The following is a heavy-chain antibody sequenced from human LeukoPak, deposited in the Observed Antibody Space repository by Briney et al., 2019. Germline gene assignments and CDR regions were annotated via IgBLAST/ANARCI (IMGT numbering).Heavy chain of an antibody. D-gene: IGHD3-10*01. CDR3: ARKSAVRQTREFDY. V-gene: IGHV1-2*02. CDR2: IIPNSGGT. J-gene: IGHJ4*02. CDR1: GYTFTGYY. Sequence: ASVKVSCKASGYTFTGYYVHWVRQAPGQGLEWMGWIIPNSGGTNYAQKFQGRVTMTRDTSISTAYMELSRLTSDDTAVYYCARKSAVRQTREFDYWGQGTLVTVSS.